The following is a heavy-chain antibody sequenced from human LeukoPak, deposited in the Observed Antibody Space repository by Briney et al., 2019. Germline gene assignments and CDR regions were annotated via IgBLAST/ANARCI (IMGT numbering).Heavy chain of an antibody. Sequence: AGGSLRLSCAASGFTFSSYAMSWVRQAPGKGLEWVSAISGSGGSTYYADSVKGRFTISRDNSKNTLYLQMNSLRAEDTAVYYCAKDIAGSIVAKMDYWGQGTLVTVSS. D-gene: IGHD5-12*01. V-gene: IGHV3-23*01. CDR1: GFTFSSYA. J-gene: IGHJ4*02. CDR3: AKDIAGSIVAKMDY. CDR2: ISGSGGST.